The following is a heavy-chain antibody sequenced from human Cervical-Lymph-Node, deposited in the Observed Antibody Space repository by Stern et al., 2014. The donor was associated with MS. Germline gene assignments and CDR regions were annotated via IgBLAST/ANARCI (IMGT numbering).Heavy chain of an antibody. CDR2: ISAQNGTP. CDR3: ARGLLGSENAFDI. Sequence: VQLVQSGAEVKKPGASVKVSCKVSGYTFTSYGINWVRQAPGQGLEWMGWISAQNGTPNYTQKLQSRVSMTTDTSTSTADMELRSLRSDDTAVYYCARGLLGSENAFDIWAQGTMVTVSS. CDR1: GYTFTSYG. J-gene: IGHJ3*02. V-gene: IGHV1-18*01. D-gene: IGHD2-15*01.